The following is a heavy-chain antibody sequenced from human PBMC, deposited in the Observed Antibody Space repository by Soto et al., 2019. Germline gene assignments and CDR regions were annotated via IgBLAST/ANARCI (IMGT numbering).Heavy chain of an antibody. CDR1: GGSISRYY. V-gene: IGHV4-59*01. J-gene: IGHJ4*02. D-gene: IGHD3-16*01. CDR3: ARRYGGNFDY. CDR2: IYYSGST. Sequence: SETLSLTCTVSGGSISRYYWSWIRQPPGKGLEWIGYIYYSGSTNYNPSPKSRVTISVDTSKNQFSLKLSSVTAADTAVYYCARRYGGNFDYWGQGTRVTVSS.